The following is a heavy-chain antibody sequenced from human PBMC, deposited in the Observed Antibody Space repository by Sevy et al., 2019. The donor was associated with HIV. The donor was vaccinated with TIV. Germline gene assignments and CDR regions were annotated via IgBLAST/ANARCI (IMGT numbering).Heavy chain of an antibody. CDR3: TTDHPRDGEDAFDM. CDR1: GFTFSNVC. V-gene: IGHV3-15*01. Sequence: GGSLRLSCAASGFTFSNVCMSWVRQAPGKGLEWVGRIKSKTDGGTTDYAAPVKCRFSISRAESKNTLYLEMNRLKTEDTAVYSCTTDHPRDGEDAFDMWGQGTKVTVSS. CDR2: IKSKTDGGTT. J-gene: IGHJ3*02.